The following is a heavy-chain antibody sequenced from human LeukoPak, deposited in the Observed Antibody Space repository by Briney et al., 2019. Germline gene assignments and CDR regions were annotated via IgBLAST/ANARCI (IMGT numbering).Heavy chain of an antibody. Sequence: SETLSLTCTVSGGSISSSSYYWGWIRQPPGKGLEWIGYIYYSGSTNYNPSLKSRVTMSVDTSKKQFSLKLSSVTAADTAVYYCARGRPPHDYGTLFDYWGQGTLVTVSS. D-gene: IGHD4-17*01. V-gene: IGHV4-61*05. J-gene: IGHJ4*02. CDR3: ARGRPPHDYGTLFDY. CDR1: GGSISSSSYY. CDR2: IYYSGST.